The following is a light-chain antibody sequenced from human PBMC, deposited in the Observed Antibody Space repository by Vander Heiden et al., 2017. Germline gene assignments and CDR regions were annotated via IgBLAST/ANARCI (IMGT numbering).Light chain of an antibody. V-gene: IGKV3-20*01. CDR3: HHYGNSPYT. CDR1: HSITCSY. CDR2: GAS. Sequence: EIVVTHSPGTLSLSPGETDTLSCSASHSITCSYLAWFQQKPGQAPRLLIYGASNKATGIPDRFSGSGSGTDFSLTISRLEPEDFAVYYCHHYGNSPYTFGQGTKLEI. J-gene: IGKJ2*01.